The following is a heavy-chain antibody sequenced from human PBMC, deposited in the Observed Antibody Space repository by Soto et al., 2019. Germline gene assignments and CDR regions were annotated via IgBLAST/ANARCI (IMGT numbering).Heavy chain of an antibody. J-gene: IGHJ4*02. CDR2: TYYRSKWYN. D-gene: IGHD6-13*01. CDR3: ARDQGIAAAGTKVDY. CDR1: GDSVSTNTAT. Sequence: PSQTLSLTCVISGDSVSTNTATWDWIRQSPSRGLEWLGRTYYRSKWYNDYAVSVKSRITINPDTSKNQFSLQLNSVTPEDTAVYYCARDQGIAAAGTKVDYWGQGTLVTVSS. V-gene: IGHV6-1*01.